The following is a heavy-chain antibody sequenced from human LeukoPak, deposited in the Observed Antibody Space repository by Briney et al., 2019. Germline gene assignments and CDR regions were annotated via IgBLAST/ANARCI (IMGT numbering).Heavy chain of an antibody. CDR2: VDTGGRT. Sequence: SQTLPLTCTVSGASIGSGLCYWNWIRQGAGQGLEWIGFVDTGGRTNYNPSLKSRLTISIDTSKNHLSLSLSSVTAADTAVYFCARESWITNFGAPPLGSAFEIWGQGTGVIVSS. CDR3: ARESWITNFGAPPLGSAFEI. V-gene: IGHV4-61*02. D-gene: IGHD3-3*01. CDR1: GASIGSGLCY. J-gene: IGHJ3*02.